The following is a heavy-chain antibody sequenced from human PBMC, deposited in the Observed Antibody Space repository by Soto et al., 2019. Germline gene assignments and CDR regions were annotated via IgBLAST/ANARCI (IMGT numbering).Heavy chain of an antibody. V-gene: IGHV4-30-2*01. CDR2: ISQSGSA. J-gene: IGHJ4*02. Sequence: LSLTCVVSGGPISSGGYSWTWIRQPPGRGLEWIGYISQSGSADYNPSLKSRVTISVDTSKNQFSLRLSSVTAADTAVYYCARDRNGLGGIDFWGQGILVTVSS. CDR3: ARDRNGLGGIDF. D-gene: IGHD1-1*01. CDR1: GGPISSGGYS.